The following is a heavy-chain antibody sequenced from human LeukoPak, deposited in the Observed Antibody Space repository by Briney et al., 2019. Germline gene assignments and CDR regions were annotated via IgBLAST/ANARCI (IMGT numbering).Heavy chain of an antibody. CDR3: ARNLPGGPRDY. V-gene: IGHV3-48*04. Sequence: GGSLRLSCVVSGITFSGYSMIWVRQAPGKGLEWLSFMTTSGNTIFYADSVKGRFTISRDNAKNSLYLQMNSLRAEDTAVYYCARNLPGGPRDYWGQGTLVTVSS. CDR1: GITFSGYS. CDR2: MTTSGNTI. J-gene: IGHJ4*02. D-gene: IGHD1-26*01.